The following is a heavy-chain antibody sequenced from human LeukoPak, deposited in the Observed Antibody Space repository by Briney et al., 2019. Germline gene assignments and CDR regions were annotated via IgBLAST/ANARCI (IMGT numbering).Heavy chain of an antibody. D-gene: IGHD4-17*01. J-gene: IGHJ4*02. CDR3: ANGDYDFDY. Sequence: ETLSLTCAVYGGSFSGYYWSWVRQAPGKGLEWVSVIYSGGSTYYADSVKGRFTISRDNSKNTLYLQMNSLRAEDTAVYYCANGDYDFDYWGQGTLVTVSS. V-gene: IGHV3-53*01. CDR2: IYSGGST. CDR1: GGSFSGYY.